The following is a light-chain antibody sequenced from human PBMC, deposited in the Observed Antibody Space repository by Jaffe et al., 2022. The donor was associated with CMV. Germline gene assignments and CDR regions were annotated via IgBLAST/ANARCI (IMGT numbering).Light chain of an antibody. Sequence: IQLTQSPSSLSASLGDRVTITCRASQDISTYLAWYQQKPGKAPELLIHTASTLQSGVPSRFSGSGSGTDFTLTISGLQPEDFATYYCQQLNSYPGFTFGPGTIVDIK. J-gene: IGKJ3*01. V-gene: IGKV1-9*01. CDR2: TAS. CDR3: QQLNSYPGFT. CDR1: QDISTY.